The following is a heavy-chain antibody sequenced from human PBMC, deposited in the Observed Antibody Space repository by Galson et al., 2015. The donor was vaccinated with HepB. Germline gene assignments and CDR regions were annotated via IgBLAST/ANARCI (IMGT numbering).Heavy chain of an antibody. CDR2: IWYDGSNK. Sequence: SLRLSCAASGFTFSSYGMHWVRQAPGKGLEWVAVIWYDGSNKYYADSVKGRFTISRDNSKNTLYLQMNSLRAEDTAVYYCARDRLDIVVVPAAIGGSPNNDAFDIWGQGTMVTVSS. V-gene: IGHV3-33*01. J-gene: IGHJ3*02. CDR1: GFTFSSYG. D-gene: IGHD2-2*03. CDR3: ARDRLDIVVVPAAIGGSPNNDAFDI.